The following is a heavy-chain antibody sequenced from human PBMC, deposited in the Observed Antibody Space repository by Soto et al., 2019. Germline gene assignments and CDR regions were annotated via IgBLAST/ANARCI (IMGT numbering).Heavy chain of an antibody. Sequence: QGQLVQSGAEVKKPGSSVKVSCKASGDTFSSYAISWVRQAPGQRLEWMGGIIPIFGTTSYAQNFLGRATITADESTSTAYMELRSLRSEDTAVYYCARVGGGTKVTLHYFDNWGQGTLVTVSP. V-gene: IGHV1-69*12. D-gene: IGHD4-17*01. CDR3: ARVGGGTKVTLHYFDN. CDR1: GDTFSSYA. J-gene: IGHJ4*02. CDR2: IIPIFGTT.